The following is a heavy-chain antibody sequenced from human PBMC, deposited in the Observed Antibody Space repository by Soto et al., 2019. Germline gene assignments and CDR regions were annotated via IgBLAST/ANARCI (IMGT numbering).Heavy chain of an antibody. Sequence: GGSLRLSCAASGFTVSSNYMSWVRQAPGNGLEWVSVIYSGGSTYYADSVKGRFTISRDNSKNTLYLQMNSLRAEDTAVYYCARYYYDSSGNFDYWGQGTLVTVSS. CDR1: GFTVSSNY. J-gene: IGHJ4*02. CDR3: ARYYYDSSGNFDY. CDR2: IYSGGST. D-gene: IGHD3-22*01. V-gene: IGHV3-53*01.